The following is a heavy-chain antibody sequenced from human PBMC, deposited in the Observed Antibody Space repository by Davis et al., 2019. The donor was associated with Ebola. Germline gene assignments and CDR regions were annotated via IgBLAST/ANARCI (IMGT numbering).Heavy chain of an antibody. CDR3: ARRGTSSWYAGWSDP. CDR1: GGFVSSGGYY. CDR2: IYYSGST. D-gene: IGHD6-13*01. Sequence: SETLSLTCAVSGGFVSSGGYYWSWIRQPPGKGLEWIGYIYYSGSTNYNPSLKSRVTISVDTSKNQFSLKLSSVTAADTAMYYCARRGTSSWYAGWSDPWGQGTLVTVSS. V-gene: IGHV4-61*08. J-gene: IGHJ5*02.